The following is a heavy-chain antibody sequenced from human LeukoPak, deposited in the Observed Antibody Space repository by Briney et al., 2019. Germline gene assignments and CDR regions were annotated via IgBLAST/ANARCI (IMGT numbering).Heavy chain of an antibody. CDR2: IYYSGST. V-gene: IGHV4-59*08. J-gene: IGHJ6*02. Sequence: ETLSLTCTVSGGSISSYYWSWIRQPPGKGLEWIGYIYYSGSTNYNPSLKSRVTISVDTCKNQFSLKLSAVTAADTAVYYCARLGSPATNYGMDVWGQGTTVTVSS. CDR1: GGSISSYY. CDR3: ARLGSPATNYGMDV. D-gene: IGHD2-15*01.